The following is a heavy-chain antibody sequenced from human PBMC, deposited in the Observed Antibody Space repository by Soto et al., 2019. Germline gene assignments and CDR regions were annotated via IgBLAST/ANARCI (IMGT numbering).Heavy chain of an antibody. CDR3: AKDHGHTVAKDAYYYSMHV. CDR1: GFTFSSYA. CDR2: ISGNGGST. V-gene: IGHV3-23*01. Sequence: PGGSLRLSCAASGFTFSSYAMSWVRQAPGKGLEWVSAISGNGGSTYYADSVKGRFTISRDNSKNTLYLQMNSLRAEDTAVYYFAKDHGHTVAKDAYYYSMHVWGQETTFTVS. J-gene: IGHJ6*02. D-gene: IGHD4-17*01.